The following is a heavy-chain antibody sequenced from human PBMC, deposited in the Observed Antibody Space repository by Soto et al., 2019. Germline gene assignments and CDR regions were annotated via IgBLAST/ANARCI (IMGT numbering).Heavy chain of an antibody. J-gene: IGHJ6*02. CDR3: ARFSGSYYYGMDV. CDR2: IYHSGST. D-gene: IGHD1-26*01. V-gene: IGHV4-4*02. CDR1: GGSISSSNW. Sequence: QVQLQESGPGLVKPSGTLSLTCAVSGGSISSSNWWSWVRQPPGKGLEWIGEIYHSGSTNYNPSLNSRATXSXDXXKTQFSLKLSSVTAAATAVYYCARFSGSYYYGMDVWGQGTTVTVSS.